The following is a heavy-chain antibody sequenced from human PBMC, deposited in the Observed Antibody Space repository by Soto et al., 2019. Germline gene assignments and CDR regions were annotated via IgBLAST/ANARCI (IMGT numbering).Heavy chain of an antibody. CDR1: GGSISSSSYY. CDR2: IYYSGST. CDR3: ARRCWTTRLVWCFDY. J-gene: IGHJ4*02. D-gene: IGHD2-8*02. V-gene: IGHV4-39*01. Sequence: QLQLQESGPGLVKPSETLSLTCTVSGGSISSSSYYWGWIRQPPGKGLEWIGSIYYSGSTYYNPSLKSRVTISVDTSKNQFSLKLSSVTAADTAVYYCARRCWTTRLVWCFDYWGQGTLVTVSS.